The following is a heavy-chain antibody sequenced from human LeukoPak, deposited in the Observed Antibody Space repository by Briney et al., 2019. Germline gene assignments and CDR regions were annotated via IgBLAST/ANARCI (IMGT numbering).Heavy chain of an antibody. CDR3: AREGATTAFDY. D-gene: IGHD1-26*01. CDR2: ISHNGETT. V-gene: IGHV3-64*01. CDR1: GFTFSSYA. Sequence: GGSLRLSCAASGFTFSSYAMFWVRQAPGKGLEYVSAISHNGETTYYANSVKGRFTISRDNPKNTLYLQMNSLRAEDTAVYYCAREGATTAFDYWGHGTLVTVSS. J-gene: IGHJ4*01.